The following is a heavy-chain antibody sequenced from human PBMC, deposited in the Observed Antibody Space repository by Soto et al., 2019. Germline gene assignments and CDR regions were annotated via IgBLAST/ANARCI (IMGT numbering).Heavy chain of an antibody. CDR3: ARDNYDILTGYDY. D-gene: IGHD3-9*01. V-gene: IGHV1-24*01. CDR2: FDPEDGET. Sequence: ASVRVAGRGSGYALSELSMHWVRQAPGKGLEWVGGFDPEDGETIYAQKFQGRVTITRDTSASTAYMELSSLRSEDTAVYYCARDNYDILTGYDYWGQGTLVTVSS. J-gene: IGHJ4*02. CDR1: GYALSELS.